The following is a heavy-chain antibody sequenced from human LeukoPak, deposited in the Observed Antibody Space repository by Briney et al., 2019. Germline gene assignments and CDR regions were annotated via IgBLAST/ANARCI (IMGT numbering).Heavy chain of an antibody. Sequence: GASVKVSCKASGGTFSSYAIGWVRQAPGQGLEWMGGIIPIFGTANYAQKFQGRVTITADESTSTAYMELSSLRSGDTAVYYCASSYYYGSGSYYYFDYWGQGTLVTVSS. CDR1: GGTFSSYA. V-gene: IGHV1-69*13. J-gene: IGHJ4*02. D-gene: IGHD3-10*01. CDR3: ASSYYYGSGSYYYFDY. CDR2: IIPIFGTA.